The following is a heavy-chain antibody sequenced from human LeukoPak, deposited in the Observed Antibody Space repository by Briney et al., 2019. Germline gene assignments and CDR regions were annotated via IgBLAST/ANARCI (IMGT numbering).Heavy chain of an antibody. Sequence: GGSLRLSCAASGFSFSSYWMSWVRPAPGKGLEWVADIKQDGSEKYYVDSVKGRFTISRDNAKKSLYLQMNSLRAEDTAVYYCAAVFLVSYDSSGYYCFDYWGRGTLVTVSS. D-gene: IGHD3-22*01. CDR3: AAVFLVSYDSSGYYCFDY. CDR2: IKQDGSEK. V-gene: IGHV3-7*01. J-gene: IGHJ4*02. CDR1: GFSFSSYW.